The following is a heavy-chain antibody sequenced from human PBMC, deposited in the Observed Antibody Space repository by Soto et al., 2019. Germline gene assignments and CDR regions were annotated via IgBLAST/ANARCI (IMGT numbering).Heavy chain of an antibody. V-gene: IGHV1-8*01. Sequence: ASVKVSCKASGYTFTSYDINWVRQATGQGLEWMGWMNPNSGNTGYAQKFQGRVTMTRNTSISTAYMELSSLRSEDTAVYYCARAGRTYDFWSGLRHFDYWGQGTLVTVSS. D-gene: IGHD3-3*01. CDR3: ARAGRTYDFWSGLRHFDY. J-gene: IGHJ4*02. CDR2: MNPNSGNT. CDR1: GYTFTSYD.